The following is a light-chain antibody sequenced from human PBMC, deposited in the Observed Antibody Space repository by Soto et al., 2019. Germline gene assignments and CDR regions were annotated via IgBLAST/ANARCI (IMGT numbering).Light chain of an antibody. CDR2: AAS. CDR3: QHVHRSTFT. Sequence: IQLPQSPSSLSASVGDRVTITCRASQDISRYLAWYQQQAGKAPKLLLYAASTLQSGVPSRFSGIGSGTDFTLTISSLQPEAFATSYFQHVHRSTFTFGLGTYVDV. CDR1: QDISRY. J-gene: IGKJ3*01. V-gene: IGKV1-9*01.